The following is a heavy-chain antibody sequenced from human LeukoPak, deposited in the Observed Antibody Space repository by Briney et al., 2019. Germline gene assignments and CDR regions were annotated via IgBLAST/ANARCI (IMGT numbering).Heavy chain of an antibody. V-gene: IGHV3-30*03. CDR2: ISYDGSNK. CDR1: GFTFSSYG. J-gene: IGHJ5*02. CDR3: ARGGPYTLNWFDP. Sequence: PGRSLSLSCAASGFTFSSYGMHWVRQAPGKGLEWVAVISYDGSNKYYADSVKGRFTISRDNSKNTLYLQMNSLRAEDTAVYYCARGGPYTLNWFDPWGQGTLVTVSS.